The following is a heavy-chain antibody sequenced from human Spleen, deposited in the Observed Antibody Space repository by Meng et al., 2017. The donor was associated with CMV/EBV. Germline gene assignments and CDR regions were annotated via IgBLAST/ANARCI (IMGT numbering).Heavy chain of an antibody. Sequence: GGSLRLSCAASGFTFSAYAMHWVRQAPGKGLEWVAFISYDGSNKYYADSVKGRFTISRDNSKTTLYLQMNSLRREDTAVYYCARGRSKNFGQESFDYWGQGTLVTVSS. CDR2: ISYDGSNK. CDR1: GFTFSAYA. V-gene: IGHV3-30-3*01. CDR3: ARGRSKNFGQESFDY. J-gene: IGHJ4*02. D-gene: IGHD3/OR15-3a*01.